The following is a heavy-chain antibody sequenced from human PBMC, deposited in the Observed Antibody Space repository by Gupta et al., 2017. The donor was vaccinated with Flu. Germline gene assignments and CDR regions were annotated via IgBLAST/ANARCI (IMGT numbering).Heavy chain of an antibody. CDR3: AKVYGIRSKISVVGLNDY. V-gene: IGHV3-23*01. CDR1: GFTFSSYA. D-gene: IGHD2-8*01. Sequence: EVQLLESGGGLVQPGGSLRLSCAASGFTFSSYAMSWVRQAPGKGLEWVSAISGSGGSTYYADSVKGRFTISRDNSKNTLYLQMNSLRAEDTAVYYCAKVYGIRSKISVVGLNDYWGQGTLVTVSS. J-gene: IGHJ4*02. CDR2: ISGSGGST.